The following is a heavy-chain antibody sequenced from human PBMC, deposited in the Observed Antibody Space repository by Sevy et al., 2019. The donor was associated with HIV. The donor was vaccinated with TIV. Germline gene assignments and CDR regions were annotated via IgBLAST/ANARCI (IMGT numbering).Heavy chain of an antibody. V-gene: IGHV3-33*01. CDR2: IWSDGSNK. J-gene: IGHJ4*02. CDR3: ARESGSDWYLDY. Sequence: GGSLRLSCAASGFTFSTYAIHWVRQAPGKGLEWVILIWSDGSNKYYADSVKGRFTISRDNSKNTVYLQINSLTAEDTAIYYCARESGSDWYLDYWGQGTLVTVSS. CDR1: GFTFSTYA. D-gene: IGHD6-19*01.